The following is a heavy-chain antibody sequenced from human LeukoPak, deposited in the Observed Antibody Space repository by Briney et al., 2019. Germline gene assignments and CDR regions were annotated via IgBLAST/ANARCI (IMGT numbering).Heavy chain of an antibody. D-gene: IGHD2-21*02. Sequence: GGSLRLSCAASGFTFSTYAMSWVRQAPGKGLEWVSSISSRGDDTTYADSVKGRFTISRDNSKNTLYLQLNSLRVDDAAIYYCAKHRRSTLVTAYFDSWGQGTLVTVSS. J-gene: IGHJ4*02. CDR2: ISSRGDDT. V-gene: IGHV3-23*01. CDR1: GFTFSTYA. CDR3: AKHRRSTLVTAYFDS.